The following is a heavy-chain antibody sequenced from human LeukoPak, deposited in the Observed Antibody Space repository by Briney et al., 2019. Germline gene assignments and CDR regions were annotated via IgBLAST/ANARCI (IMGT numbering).Heavy chain of an antibody. J-gene: IGHJ5*02. CDR2: IYHSGSS. D-gene: IGHD3-10*01. Sequence: PSETLSLTCTVSGYSISSGYYWGWIRQPPGKGLEWIGSIYHSGSSYYNASLKSRVTISVDTSKNQFSLKLSSVTAADTAVYYCARSGYYYGSGSYWFDPWGQGTLVTVSS. CDR1: GYSISSGYY. CDR3: ARSGYYYGSGSYWFDP. V-gene: IGHV4-38-2*02.